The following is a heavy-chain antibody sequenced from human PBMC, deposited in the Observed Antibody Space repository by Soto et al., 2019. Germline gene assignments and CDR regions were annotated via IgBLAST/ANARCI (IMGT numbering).Heavy chain of an antibody. Sequence: QVQLVQSGAEVKKPGASVKVSCKASGYTFTSYGISWVRQAPGQGLEWMGWISPYNGNTNYAQKLQGRVTMTTDTXTXTPXLDLRSVRSDDTAVHSCARGIGGWFGVAYYYGMDVWGQGTTVTVSS. J-gene: IGHJ6*02. CDR3: ARGIGGWFGVAYYYGMDV. D-gene: IGHD3-10*01. CDR1: GYTFTSYG. CDR2: ISPYNGNT. V-gene: IGHV1-18*01.